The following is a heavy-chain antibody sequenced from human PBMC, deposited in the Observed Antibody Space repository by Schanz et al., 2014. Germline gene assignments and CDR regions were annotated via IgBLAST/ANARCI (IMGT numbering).Heavy chain of an antibody. CDR1: GFTFSDYY. J-gene: IGHJ3*02. V-gene: IGHV3-11*06. CDR3: ARDMLRRYGALEI. D-gene: IGHD4-17*01. Sequence: QAQLVESGGGLVKPGGCLRLFCTASGFTFSDYYMTWICQEPGKGLEWVSYVSSNNIYTKYADSVRCRFTISRDNAKNSLFLQMNSLRADDTAVYYCARDMLRRYGALEIWGRGTMVTVSS. CDR2: VSSNNIYT.